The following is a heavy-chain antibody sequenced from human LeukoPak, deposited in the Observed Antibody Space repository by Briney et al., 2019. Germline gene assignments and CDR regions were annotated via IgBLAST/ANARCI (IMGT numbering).Heavy chain of an antibody. J-gene: IGHJ4*02. D-gene: IGHD2-2*01. CDR2: ISGSGGST. CDR3: AKDQGILPDY. CDR1: GFTVSSNY. Sequence: GGSLRLSCAASGFTVSSNYMSWVRQAPGKGLEWVSAISGSGGSTYYADSVKGRFTISRDNSKNTLYLQMNSLRAEDTAVYYCAKDQGILPDYWGQGTLVTVSS. V-gene: IGHV3-23*01.